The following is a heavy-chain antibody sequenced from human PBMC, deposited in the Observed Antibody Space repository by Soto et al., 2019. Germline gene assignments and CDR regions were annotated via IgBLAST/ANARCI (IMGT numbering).Heavy chain of an antibody. J-gene: IGHJ6*02. CDR2: IIPFLGSS. V-gene: IGHV1-69*01. Sequence: QVQLVQSGAEVKRPGSSVKVSCRASGGTFSDYTFSWVRQAPGQGLEWLGGIIPFLGSSNYAHNFQARRTFYADASKATAVMDLSSLRSGDTAVYCCAAKKYRTSSTNYFYNYGMDIWCQGTTVTVSS. CDR1: GGTFSDYT. D-gene: IGHD6-6*01. CDR3: AAKKYRTSSTNYFYNYGMDI.